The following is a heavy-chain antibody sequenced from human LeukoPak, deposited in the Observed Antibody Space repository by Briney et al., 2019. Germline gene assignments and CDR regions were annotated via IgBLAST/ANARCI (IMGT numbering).Heavy chain of an antibody. CDR2: INSDGSSA. CDR3: ARGVMTDY. J-gene: IGHJ4*02. Sequence: GRSLSPSCAPSGFTPSSYWMPTVRQAPRPGLVWVSRINSDGSSASYADSVKGRFTISRDNAKNTLYLQMNSLRAEDTAVYYCARGVMTDYWGQGTLVSVSS. V-gene: IGHV3-74*01. CDR1: GFTPSSYW. D-gene: IGHD2-8*01.